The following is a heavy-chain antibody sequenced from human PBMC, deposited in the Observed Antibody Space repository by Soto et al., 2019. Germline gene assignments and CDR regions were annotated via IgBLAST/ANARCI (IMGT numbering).Heavy chain of an antibody. CDR2: ISPMFGAA. Sequence: QVQLVQSGAEMKKPGSSVKVSRQSSGGTFNTYAMNWVRQAPGQGPEWMGDISPMFGAANYAPKFQGRVTITADESTCTSYMQLSSLTSEDTALYFCAREVQVHTPAFVYWGQGTLVTVSS. V-gene: IGHV1-69*19. CDR1: GGTFNTYA. CDR3: AREVQVHTPAFVY. D-gene: IGHD3-10*01. J-gene: IGHJ4*02.